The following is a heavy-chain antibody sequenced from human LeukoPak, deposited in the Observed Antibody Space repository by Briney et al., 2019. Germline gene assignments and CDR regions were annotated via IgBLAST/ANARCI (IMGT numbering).Heavy chain of an antibody. CDR3: ARGVVGGDFDY. J-gene: IGHJ4*02. V-gene: IGHV1-69*11. D-gene: IGHD1-26*01. Sequence: ASVKVSCKASGGSFSDYSISWVRQAPGQGLEWMGRIIAILDTAHYAQKFQGRVTITADESTSTAYMELSSLRSEDTAVYYCARGVVGGDFDYWGQGTLVTVSS. CDR1: GGSFSDYS. CDR2: IIAILDTA.